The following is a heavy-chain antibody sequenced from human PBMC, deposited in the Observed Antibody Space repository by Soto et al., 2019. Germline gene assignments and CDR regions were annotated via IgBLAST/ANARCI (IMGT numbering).Heavy chain of an antibody. V-gene: IGHV4-34*01. Sequence: SETLSLTCAVYGGSFSGYYWSWIRQPPGKGLEWIGEINHSGSTNYNPSLKSRVTISVDTSKNQFSLKLSSVTAADTAVYYCARVGLTDDYYDILTDRQEAGTDYYYYYYMDVWGKGTTVTVSS. CDR3: ARVGLTDDYYDILTDRQEAGTDYYYYYYMDV. CDR1: GGSFSGYY. J-gene: IGHJ6*03. D-gene: IGHD3-9*01. CDR2: INHSGST.